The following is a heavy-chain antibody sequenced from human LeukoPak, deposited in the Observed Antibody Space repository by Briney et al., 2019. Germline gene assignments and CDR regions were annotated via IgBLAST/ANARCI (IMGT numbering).Heavy chain of an antibody. V-gene: IGHV4-30-4*02. J-gene: IGHJ4*02. CDR2: IYYSGST. Sequence: SETLSLTCTVSGGSISSGDYYWSWIRQPPGKGLEWIGYIYYSGSTYYNPSLKSRVTISVDTSKNQFSLKLSSVTAADTAVYYCARAKRILSAIDYWGQGPLVTVSS. D-gene: IGHD2/OR15-2a*01. CDR1: GGSISSGDYY. CDR3: ARAKRILSAIDY.